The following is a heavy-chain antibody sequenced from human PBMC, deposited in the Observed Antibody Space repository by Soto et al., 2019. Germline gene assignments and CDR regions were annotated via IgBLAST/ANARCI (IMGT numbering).Heavy chain of an antibody. V-gene: IGHV1-69*12. CDR2: IIPIFGTA. D-gene: IGHD3-9*01. Sequence: QVQLVQSGAEVKKPGSSVKVSCKASGGTFSSYAISWVRQAPGQGLEWMGGIIPIFGTANYAQKFQGRVTMTGDESTSTAYMELSSLRSEDTAVYYCASLVLRYFDWLLPTFYYYGMDVWGQGTTVTVSS. CDR3: ASLVLRYFDWLLPTFYYYGMDV. CDR1: GGTFSSYA. J-gene: IGHJ6*02.